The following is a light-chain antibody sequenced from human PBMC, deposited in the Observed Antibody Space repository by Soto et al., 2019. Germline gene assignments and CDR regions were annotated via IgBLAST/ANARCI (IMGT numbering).Light chain of an antibody. Sequence: EIVLTHSPGTLSLSPCERATLSCSASQSVSSSYLAWYQQKPGQAPRLLMSAASSRATGIPDRFSGSGSGTDFTLTISRLEAEDFAVYYCQQSSSSPITFGQGTRLEIK. CDR1: QSVSSSY. V-gene: IGKV3-20*01. CDR2: AAS. J-gene: IGKJ5*01. CDR3: QQSSSSPIT.